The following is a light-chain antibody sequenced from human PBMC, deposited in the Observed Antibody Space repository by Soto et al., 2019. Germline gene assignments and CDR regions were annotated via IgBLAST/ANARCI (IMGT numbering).Light chain of an antibody. CDR2: DTT. V-gene: IGLV7-46*01. CDR1: TGAVTSGHY. J-gene: IGLJ2*01. CDR3: LLVYSGIVV. Sequence: QDVVTQEPSLTVSPGGTVTLTCGSSTGAVTSGHYPYWFQQKPGQAPKTLIYDTTNKHSWSPARFSGSLLGGKAALTLSGAQPEDEADYYCLLVYSGIVVFGGGTKLTVL.